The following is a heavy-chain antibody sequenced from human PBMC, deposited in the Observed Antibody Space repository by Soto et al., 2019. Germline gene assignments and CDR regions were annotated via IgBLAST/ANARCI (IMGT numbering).Heavy chain of an antibody. CDR1: GFTFSSYA. J-gene: IGHJ4*02. CDR2: ISDSGGNT. Sequence: GGSLRLSCAASGFTFSSYAMSWVRQAPGKGLEWVSAISDSGGNTYYADSVKGRFTISRDNSKSTLYLQMNNLRAEDTAVYYCAGRSNTLDYWGQGTLVTVSS. V-gene: IGHV3-23*01. CDR3: AGRSNTLDY. D-gene: IGHD2-15*01.